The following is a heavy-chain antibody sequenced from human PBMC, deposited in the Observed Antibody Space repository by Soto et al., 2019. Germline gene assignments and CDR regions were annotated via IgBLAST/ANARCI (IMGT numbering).Heavy chain of an antibody. Sequence: QVPLVQSGSELKKPGASVKVSCKASGYTFTSYAMNWVRQAPGQGLEWMGWINTNTGNPTYAQGFTGRFVFSLDTSVSTAYLQICSLKAEDTAVYYCAREDYGGGKNWFDPWGQGTLVTVSS. J-gene: IGHJ5*02. V-gene: IGHV7-4-1*01. D-gene: IGHD4-17*01. CDR1: GYTFTSYA. CDR2: INTNTGNP. CDR3: AREDYGGGKNWFDP.